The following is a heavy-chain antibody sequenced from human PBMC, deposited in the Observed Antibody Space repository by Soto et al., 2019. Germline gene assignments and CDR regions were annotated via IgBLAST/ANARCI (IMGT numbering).Heavy chain of an antibody. Sequence: ESLGLSCAASGFTFSSYAMSWVGQAPGKGLEWVSAISGSGGSTYYADSVKGRFTISRDNSKNTLYLQMNSLRAEDTAVYYCAKDRGYSSPPGRAVHPWGQGTLVTVSS. CDR1: GFTFSSYA. D-gene: IGHD1-26*01. CDR3: AKDRGYSSPPGRAVHP. V-gene: IGHV3-23*01. CDR2: ISGSGGST. J-gene: IGHJ5*02.